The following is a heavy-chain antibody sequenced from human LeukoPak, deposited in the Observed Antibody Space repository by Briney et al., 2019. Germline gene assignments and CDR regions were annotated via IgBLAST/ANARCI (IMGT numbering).Heavy chain of an antibody. CDR2: MCGTAGCT. J-gene: IGHJ5*01. CDR1: GFTFYMYA. Sequence: GGSLRLSCASSGFTFYMYAMSWVRQAPGKGLEWVASMCGTAGCTFYPDSVKGRFTISRDNSKNILYLQMNSLRAEDTAIYYCAKDRPNFYENSGHYYRRDGDSWGQGTLVTVSS. V-gene: IGHV3-23*01. D-gene: IGHD3-22*01. CDR3: AKDRPNFYENSGHYYRRDGDS.